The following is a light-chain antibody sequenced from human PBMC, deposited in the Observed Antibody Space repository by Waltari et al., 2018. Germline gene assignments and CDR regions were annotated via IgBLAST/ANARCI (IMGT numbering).Light chain of an antibody. V-gene: IGKV3-11*01. J-gene: IGKJ1*01. CDR3: QQRRNWPWT. Sequence: ETVLTQSPATLSLSPADRATFSCRASQNIDSYLAWYQQKPGQALRFLIFDAFNRPTGIPARFSGSRSGTDFNLTISSLESEDFAIYYCQQRRNWPWTFGQGTRVEIK. CDR1: QNIDSY. CDR2: DAF.